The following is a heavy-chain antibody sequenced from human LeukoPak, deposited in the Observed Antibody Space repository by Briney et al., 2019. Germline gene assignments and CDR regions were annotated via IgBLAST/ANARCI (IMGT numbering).Heavy chain of an antibody. D-gene: IGHD2-15*01. V-gene: IGHV3-30-3*01. CDR2: ISYDGSNK. CDR1: GFTFSSYA. Sequence: GGSLRLSCAASGFTFSSYAMHWVRQAPSKGLEWVAVISYDGSNKYYVDSVKGRFTISRDNSKNTLYLQMNSLRAEDTAVYYCARVDCSGGSCYGKFNYYGMDVWGQGTTVTVSS. J-gene: IGHJ6*02. CDR3: ARVDCSGGSCYGKFNYYGMDV.